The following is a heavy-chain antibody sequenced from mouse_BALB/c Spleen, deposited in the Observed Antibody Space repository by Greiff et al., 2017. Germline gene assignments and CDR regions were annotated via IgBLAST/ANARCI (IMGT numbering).Heavy chain of an antibody. CDR3: APITTVVEEDYAMDY. CDR1: GFNIKDTY. Sequence: EVQLHQSGADLVKPGASVKLSCTASGFNIKDTYMHWVKQRPEQGLEWIGRIDPANGNTKYDPKFQGKATITADTSSNTAYLQLSSLTSEDTAVYYCAPITTVVEEDYAMDYWGQGTSVTVSS. CDR2: IDPANGNT. D-gene: IGHD1-1*01. V-gene: IGHV14-3*02. J-gene: IGHJ4*01.